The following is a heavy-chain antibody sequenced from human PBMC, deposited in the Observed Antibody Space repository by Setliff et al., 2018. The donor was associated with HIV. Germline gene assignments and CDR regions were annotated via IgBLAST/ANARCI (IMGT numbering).Heavy chain of an antibody. Sequence: ASVKVSCKASGYTFTSYYMHWVRQAPGQGLEWMGIINPSGGSTSYAQKFQGRVTMTRDTSISEAYMDLSRVRSDDTAVYYCARVAWYYSFWSGLGDAFDIWGQGTMVTVSS. CDR2: INPSGGST. D-gene: IGHD3-3*01. J-gene: IGHJ3*02. CDR3: ARVAWYYSFWSGLGDAFDI. CDR1: GYTFTSYY. V-gene: IGHV1-46*01.